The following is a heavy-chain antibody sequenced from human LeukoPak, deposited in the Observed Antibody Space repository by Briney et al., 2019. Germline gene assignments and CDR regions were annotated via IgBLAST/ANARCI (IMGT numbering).Heavy chain of an antibody. J-gene: IGHJ1*01. CDR2: IIPIFGTA. V-gene: IGHV1-69*13. CDR3: ASPPLEYCSGGSCYSYFQH. Sequence: SVKVSCKASGGTFSSYAISWVRQAPGQGLEWMGGIIPIFGTANYAQKFQGRVTITADESTSTAYMKLSSLRSEDTAVYYCASPPLEYCSGGSCYSYFQHWGQGTLVTVSS. CDR1: GGTFSSYA. D-gene: IGHD2-15*01.